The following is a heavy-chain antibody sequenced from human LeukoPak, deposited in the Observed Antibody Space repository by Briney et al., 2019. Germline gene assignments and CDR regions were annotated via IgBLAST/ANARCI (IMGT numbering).Heavy chain of an antibody. CDR2: IYSSGTT. V-gene: IGHV4-59*01. Sequence: SETLSLTRTVSGGSISSYYWSWIRQPPGKGLEWIGYIYSSGTTNYNPPLKSRVTISIDTSKNEFSLRLTSVTAADTAVYYCAREANYYGSGSYFEGTFDYWGQGSLVTVSS. D-gene: IGHD3-10*01. J-gene: IGHJ4*02. CDR1: GGSISSYY. CDR3: AREANYYGSGSYFEGTFDY.